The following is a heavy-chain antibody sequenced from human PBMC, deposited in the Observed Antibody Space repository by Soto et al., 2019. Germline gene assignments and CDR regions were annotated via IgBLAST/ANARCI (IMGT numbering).Heavy chain of an antibody. J-gene: IGHJ6*02. CDR3: VRDQLILPADDFYYGVDV. Sequence: EVQLVESGGGSVQPGESLRLSCVASGFTFSMYWMSWVRQGPGKGLEWVARIKQDGGEKYYVDSVKGRFTVSRDNAKKSLYLQLHSLSADDAAIYYCVRDQLILPADDFYYGVDVGGQGTTFTVSS. CDR2: IKQDGGEK. V-gene: IGHV3-7*03. CDR1: GFTFSMYW.